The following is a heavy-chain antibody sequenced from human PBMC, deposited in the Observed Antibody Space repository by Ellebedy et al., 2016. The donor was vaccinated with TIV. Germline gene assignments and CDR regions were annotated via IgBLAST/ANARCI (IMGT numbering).Heavy chain of an antibody. D-gene: IGHD2-15*01. CDR2: IYSGGST. Sequence: PGGSLRLSCAASGFTVSSNYMSWVRQAPGKGLEWVAVIYSGGSTNYADSMKGRFTISRDYSKNTLYLQMNSLRAEDTAVYWCARDMPVGYCSGGRCAPFDFWGQGTLVTVSS. V-gene: IGHV3-66*01. J-gene: IGHJ4*02. CDR3: ARDMPVGYCSGGRCAPFDF. CDR1: GFTVSSNY.